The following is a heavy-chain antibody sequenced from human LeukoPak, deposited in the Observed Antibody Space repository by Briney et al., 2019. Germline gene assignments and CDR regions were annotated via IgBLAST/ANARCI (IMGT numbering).Heavy chain of an antibody. CDR1: GFTFSSYD. V-gene: IGHV3-13*01. CDR3: ARVYYDSSGHDY. Sequence: GGFLRLSCAASGFTFSSYDMHWVRQATGKGLEWVSAIGTAGDTYYPGSVKGRFTISRENAKNSLYLQMNSLRAGDTAVYYCARVYYDSSGHDYWGQGTLVTVSS. CDR2: IGTAGDT. J-gene: IGHJ4*02. D-gene: IGHD3-22*01.